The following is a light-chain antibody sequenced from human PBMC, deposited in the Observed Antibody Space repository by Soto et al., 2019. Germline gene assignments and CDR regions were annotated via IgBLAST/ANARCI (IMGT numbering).Light chain of an antibody. CDR3: QQYGSAPWP. CDR2: GPS. CDR1: QSVSSSY. Sequence: VITHSPCAVSFTPRVTASHFCNPSQSVSSSYLARYEQKTGQAPRLLIYGPSSRATGIPDRFSGSGSGTDFTLTISRLEPEDFVVYDCQQYGSAPWPSGQLAKGDIK. J-gene: IGKJ1*01. V-gene: IGKV3-20*01.